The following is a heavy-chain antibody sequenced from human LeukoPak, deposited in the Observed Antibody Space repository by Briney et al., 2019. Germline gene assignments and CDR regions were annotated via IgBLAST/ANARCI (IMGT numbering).Heavy chain of an antibody. J-gene: IGHJ4*02. CDR1: GFTFSSSW. D-gene: IGHD2-21*02. CDR3: ATAPQVTATLD. Sequence: TGGSLRLSCAASGFTFSSSWMHWVRQAPGKGLVWVSRIDSDGHPTTYADSLKGRFTISRDNAKNTLYLQMNGLSAEDTAVYYCATAPQVTATLDWGQGTLVTVSS. V-gene: IGHV3-74*01. CDR2: IDSDGHPT.